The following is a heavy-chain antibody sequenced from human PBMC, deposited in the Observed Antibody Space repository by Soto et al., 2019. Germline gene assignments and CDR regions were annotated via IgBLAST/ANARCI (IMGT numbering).Heavy chain of an antibody. D-gene: IGHD3-22*01. Sequence: GSLRLSCAASGFTFSDYYMSWIRQAPGKGLEWVSAISGSGGSTYYADSVKGRFTISRDNSKNTLYLQMNSLRAEDTAVYYCARDSSGYYPDAFDIWGQGTMVTVSS. V-gene: IGHV3-23*01. J-gene: IGHJ3*02. CDR3: ARDSSGYYPDAFDI. CDR1: GFTFSDYY. CDR2: ISGSGGST.